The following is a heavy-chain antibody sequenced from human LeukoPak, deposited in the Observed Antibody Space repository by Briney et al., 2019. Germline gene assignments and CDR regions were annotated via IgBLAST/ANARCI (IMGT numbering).Heavy chain of an antibody. CDR3: ARDTPAKKIAATSSCFDY. CDR1: GYTFTSYA. Sequence: ASVKVSCKASGYTFTSYAMHWVRQAPGQRLEWMGWINAGNGNTKYSQKFQGRVTITRDTSASTAYMELSSLRSEDTAVYYCARDTPAKKIAATSSCFDYWGQGTLVAVSS. CDR2: INAGNGNT. V-gene: IGHV1-3*01. J-gene: IGHJ4*02. D-gene: IGHD2-15*01.